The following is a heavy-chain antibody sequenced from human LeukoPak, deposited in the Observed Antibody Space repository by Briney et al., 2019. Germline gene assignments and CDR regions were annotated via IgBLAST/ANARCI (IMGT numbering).Heavy chain of an antibody. J-gene: IGHJ4*02. Sequence: GGSLRLSCAASGFTFSRYQMTWGRQAPGEGLEWVAKVEQDGDKKYYMDSVEGRFTISRDNAKNSLYLEMNSLRVEDTAVYFCVRDWGGIGAAGDYWGQGTLVTVSS. CDR2: VEQDGDKK. CDR1: GFTFSRYQ. CDR3: VRDWGGIGAAGDY. D-gene: IGHD6-13*01. V-gene: IGHV3-7*01.